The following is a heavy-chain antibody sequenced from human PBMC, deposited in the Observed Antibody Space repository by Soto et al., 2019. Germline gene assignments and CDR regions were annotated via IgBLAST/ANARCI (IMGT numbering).Heavy chain of an antibody. V-gene: IGHV3-9*01. Sequence: EVQLVESGGGLVQPGRSLRLSCAASGFTFDDYAMHWVRQAPGKGLEWVSGISWNSGSIGYAESVKGRFTISRDNAKNSLYLQMNSLRAEDTALYYCAKDIEGYYYYYMDVWGKGTTVTVSS. CDR2: ISWNSGSI. CDR1: GFTFDDYA. CDR3: AKDIEGYYYYYMDV. J-gene: IGHJ6*03.